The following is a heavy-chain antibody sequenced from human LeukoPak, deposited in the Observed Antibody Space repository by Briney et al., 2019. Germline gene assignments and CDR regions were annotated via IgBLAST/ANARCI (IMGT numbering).Heavy chain of an antibody. D-gene: IGHD2-21*02. J-gene: IGHJ4*02. Sequence: PLETLSLTCTVSGGSVSSSSFYWGWIRQSPGKGLEWIGSIYYSGSTDYSGSTDYNPSLKSRVTISVDTSKNQFSLKLSSVTAADTAIYYCANGDPFDYWGQGTLVTVSS. CDR3: ANGDPFDY. CDR1: GGSVSSSSFY. V-gene: IGHV4-39*01. CDR2: IYYSGSTDYSGST.